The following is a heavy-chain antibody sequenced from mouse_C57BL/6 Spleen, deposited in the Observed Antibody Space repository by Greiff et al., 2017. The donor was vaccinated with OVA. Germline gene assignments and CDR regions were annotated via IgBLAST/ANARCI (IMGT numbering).Heavy chain of an antibody. V-gene: IGHV7-3*01. CDR1: GFTFTDYY. D-gene: IGHD1-1*01. CDR2: IRNKANGYTT. Sequence: EVNLVESGGGLVQPGGSLSLSCAASGFTFTDYYMSWVRQPPGKALEWLGFIRNKANGYTTEYSASVKGRFTISRDNSQSILYLQMNALRAEDSATYYCARGDYYGSSYWYFDVWGTGTTVTVSS. J-gene: IGHJ1*03. CDR3: ARGDYYGSSYWYFDV.